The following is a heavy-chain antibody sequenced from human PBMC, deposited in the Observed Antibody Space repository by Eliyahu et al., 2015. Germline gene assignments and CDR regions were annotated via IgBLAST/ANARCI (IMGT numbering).Heavy chain of an antibody. V-gene: IGHV3-30*18. CDR3: AKGTGGDV. CDR2: ISYDGSRQ. D-gene: IGHD1-1*01. J-gene: IGHJ6*02. Sequence: QVHLVESGGAVVXPGRSXXLSCEASGFXFXRYDMHWVRQAPGRGLELVSVISYDGSRQYYADSVKGRFIISRDNSKNTVHLQMNSLTTEDTSVYYCAKGTGGDVWGQGTTVTVSS. CDR1: GFXFXRYD.